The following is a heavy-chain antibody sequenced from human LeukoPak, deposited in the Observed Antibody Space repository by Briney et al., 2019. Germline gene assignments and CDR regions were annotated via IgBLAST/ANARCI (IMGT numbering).Heavy chain of an antibody. J-gene: IGHJ4*02. Sequence: PSETLSLTCAFYGGAFRGFYLGLIRQPPGKGLGWIGEINHSGSTNYNPSLKSRVTISVDTSKNQFSLKLSSVTAADTAVYYCARGRYQLPSPLFDYWGQGTLVTVSS. CDR1: GGAFRGFY. D-gene: IGHD2-2*01. CDR2: INHSGST. CDR3: ARGRYQLPSPLFDY. V-gene: IGHV4-34*01.